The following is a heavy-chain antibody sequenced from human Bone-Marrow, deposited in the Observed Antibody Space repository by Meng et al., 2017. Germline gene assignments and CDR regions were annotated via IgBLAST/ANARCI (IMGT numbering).Heavy chain of an antibody. CDR3: ARGNTYYDILTIDY. CDR2: INTGNGNT. CDR1: GYTFTSYA. Sequence: QVQLVQSGAEVKKPGGSVKVSCKAYGYTFTSYAMHWVRQAPGQRLEWMGWINTGNGNTKYSQKFQGRVTITRDTSASTAYMELSSLRSEDTAVYYCARGNTYYDILTIDYWGQGTLVTVSS. V-gene: IGHV1-3*04. J-gene: IGHJ4*02. D-gene: IGHD3-9*01.